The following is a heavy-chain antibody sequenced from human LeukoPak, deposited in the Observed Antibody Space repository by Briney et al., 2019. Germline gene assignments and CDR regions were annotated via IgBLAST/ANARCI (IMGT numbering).Heavy chain of an antibody. CDR1: GFSFSNYD. Sequence: GGSLRLSCSASGFSFSNYDMQWVRQAPGKGLEYVSAISSNGGSTYYADSVKGRLTISRDNSKNTLYLHMSSLRPEDTAVYFCVKDIMGSTDYYYGLDVWGQGTTVTVSS. V-gene: IGHV3-64D*09. J-gene: IGHJ6*02. CDR3: VKDIMGSTDYYYGLDV. D-gene: IGHD3-10*01. CDR2: ISSNGGST.